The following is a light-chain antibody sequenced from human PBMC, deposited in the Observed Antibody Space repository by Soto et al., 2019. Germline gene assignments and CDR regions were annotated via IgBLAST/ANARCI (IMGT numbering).Light chain of an antibody. CDR1: QSVGSD. CDR2: DAS. V-gene: IGKV3-11*01. J-gene: IGKJ4*01. Sequence: EIVMTQSPATLSVSPGERATLSCRASQSVGSDLAWYQQKPGQAPRLLIFDASKRATGIPARFSGSGSGTDFTLTISSLEPEDFAVYYCQQRSNWPLTFGGGTKVDIK. CDR3: QQRSNWPLT.